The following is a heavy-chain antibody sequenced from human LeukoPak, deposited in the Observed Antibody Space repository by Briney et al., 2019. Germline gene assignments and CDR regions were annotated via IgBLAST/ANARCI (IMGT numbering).Heavy chain of an antibody. Sequence: GSLRLSCAASGFTFSSYGMHWVRQAPGKGLEWVAFIRYDGSNKYYADSVKGRFTISRDNSKNTLYLQMNSLRAEDTAVYYCAKDLLDSSGYYCNYWGQGTLVTVSS. CDR1: GFTFSSYG. D-gene: IGHD3-22*01. CDR3: AKDLLDSSGYYCNY. J-gene: IGHJ4*02. V-gene: IGHV3-30*02. CDR2: IRYDGSNK.